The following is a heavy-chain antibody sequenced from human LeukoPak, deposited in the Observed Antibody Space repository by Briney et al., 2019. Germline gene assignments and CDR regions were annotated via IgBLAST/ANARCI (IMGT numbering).Heavy chain of an antibody. D-gene: IGHD6-19*01. CDR2: ISGSVGST. CDR1: GFTFSSYA. V-gene: IGHV3-23*01. Sequence: HPGGSLRLSCAASGFTFSSYAMSWVRQAPGKGLEWVSAISGSVGSTYYADSVKGRFTISRDNSKNTLHLQVNSLRAEDTAVYYCAKENIVVXGAVDYWGQGTLVTVSS. J-gene: IGHJ4*02. CDR3: AKENIVVXGAVDY.